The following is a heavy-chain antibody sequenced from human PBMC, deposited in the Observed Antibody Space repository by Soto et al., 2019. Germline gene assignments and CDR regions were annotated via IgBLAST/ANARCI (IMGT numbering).Heavy chain of an antibody. CDR1: ELTFSSYA. D-gene: IGHD2-21*02. CDR3: AKDGGPCGGDCFFNWFDP. Sequence: PGGSMRLSSAASELTFSSYAMSWTRQTHGKGLEWVSAISGSGGSTYYADSVKGRFTISRDNSKNTLYLQMNSLRAEDTAVYYCAKDGGPCGGDCFFNWFDPWGQGTLVTVSS. J-gene: IGHJ5*02. CDR2: ISGSGGST. V-gene: IGHV3-23*01.